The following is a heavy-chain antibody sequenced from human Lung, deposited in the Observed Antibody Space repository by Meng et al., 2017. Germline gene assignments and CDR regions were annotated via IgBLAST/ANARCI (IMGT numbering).Heavy chain of an antibody. CDR1: GYTFTNYG. V-gene: IGHV1-18*01. J-gene: IGHJ4*02. CDR2: INAYNGDT. CDR3: ARVEVGITSGDY. D-gene: IGHD2-21*01. Sequence: QAQLPQSGGEVTKPGASVTVSCKASGYTFTNYGITWVRQAPGQGLEWMGWINAYNGDTNYAQTLQGRVTMTTDTSTSTAYMELRSLRSDDTAVYYCARVEVGITSGDYWGQGTLVTVSS.